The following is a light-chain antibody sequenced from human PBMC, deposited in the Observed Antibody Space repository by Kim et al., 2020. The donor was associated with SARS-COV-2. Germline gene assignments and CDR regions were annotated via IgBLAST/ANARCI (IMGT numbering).Light chain of an antibody. V-gene: IGLV1-44*01. CDR3: AVWDDSLNGVV. CDR2: TKY. CDR1: GSNIVSNA. Sequence: GQRVTISCSGGGSNIVSNAVNWYRPLRGTTPKLLIHTKYQRPAGVPDRFSGSKSDTSASLAISGLQSEDEAVYYCAVWDDSLNGVVFGGGTKVTVL. J-gene: IGLJ2*01.